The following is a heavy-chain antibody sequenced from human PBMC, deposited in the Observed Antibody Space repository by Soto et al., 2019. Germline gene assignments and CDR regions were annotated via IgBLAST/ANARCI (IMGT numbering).Heavy chain of an antibody. CDR3: ARDRTDSGYYTNWLDP. CDR2: IIPIFGTT. CDR1: GGPFGSDA. J-gene: IGHJ5*02. D-gene: IGHD3-22*01. Sequence: SVKVSCKASGGPFGSDAITWVRQSRGQGLEWVGRIIPIFGTTNYAQNLQARVTISADKSTLTSYMELHSLTSDDTALYYCARDRTDSGYYTNWLDPWGQGTQVTVSS. V-gene: IGHV1-69*06.